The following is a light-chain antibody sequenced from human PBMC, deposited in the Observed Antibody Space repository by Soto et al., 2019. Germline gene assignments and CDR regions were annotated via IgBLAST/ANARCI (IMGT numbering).Light chain of an antibody. J-gene: IGLJ1*01. V-gene: IGLV1-40*01. CDR1: SSNIGAGYD. CDR2: DNN. Sequence: QSMLTQPPSVSGAPGQRVIISCTGSSSNIGAGYDVHWYQQLPGTAPRLLIYDNNNRPSGVPARFSVSKSDTSASLAITGLQPEDEADYYCQSYASSLSGSYVFGTGTKLTVL. CDR3: QSYASSLSGSYV.